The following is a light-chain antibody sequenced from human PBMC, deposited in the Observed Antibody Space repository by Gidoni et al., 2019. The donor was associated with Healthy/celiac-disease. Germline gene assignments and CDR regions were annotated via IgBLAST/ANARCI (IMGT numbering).Light chain of an antibody. CDR3: SSYTSSSTRV. CDR1: SSDVGGYNY. J-gene: IGLJ3*02. CDR2: DVS. V-gene: IGLV2-14*03. Sequence: QSALTQPASVSGAPGQSTTISCTGTSSDVGGYNYVSWYQQHPGKAPKLMIYDVSNRPSGVSNRFSGSKSCNTASLTISGLQAEDEADYYCSSYTSSSTRVFGGGTKLTVL.